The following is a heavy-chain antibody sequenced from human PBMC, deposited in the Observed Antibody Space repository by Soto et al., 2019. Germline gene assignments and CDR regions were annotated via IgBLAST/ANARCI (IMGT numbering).Heavy chain of an antibody. J-gene: IGHJ4*02. CDR2: ISGSGGST. CDR1: GFTFSSYA. Sequence: GGSLRLSCAASGFTFSSYAMSWVRQAPGKGLEWVSAISGSGGSTYYADSVKGRFTISRDNSKNTLYLQMNSLRAEDTAVYYCAKDLTTDNYGSGSSRVYWGQGTLVTVSS. V-gene: IGHV3-23*01. CDR3: AKDLTTDNYGSGSSRVY. D-gene: IGHD3-10*01.